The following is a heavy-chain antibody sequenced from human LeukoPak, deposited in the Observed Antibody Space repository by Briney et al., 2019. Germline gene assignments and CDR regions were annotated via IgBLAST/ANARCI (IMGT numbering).Heavy chain of an antibody. V-gene: IGHV3-23*01. CDR3: ARDAVVRGVIENPYFDY. J-gene: IGHJ4*02. Sequence: SGGSLRLSCAASGFTFSSYAMSWVRHAPGKGLEWVSIISGSGRTTDYADSVKGRFTISRDNSKDTLYLQMNSLRAEDTAVYYCARDAVVRGVIENPYFDYWGQGTLVTVSS. D-gene: IGHD3-10*01. CDR1: GFTFSSYA. CDR2: ISGSGRTT.